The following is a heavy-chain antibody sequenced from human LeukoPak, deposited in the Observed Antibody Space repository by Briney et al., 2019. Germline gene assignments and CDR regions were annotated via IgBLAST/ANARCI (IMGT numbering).Heavy chain of an antibody. CDR2: IYYSGST. CDR1: GGSFSGYY. CDR3: ARGEEQLALFDY. V-gene: IGHV4-59*01. Sequence: SETLSLTCAVYGGSFSGYYWSWIRQPPGKGLEWIGYIYYSGSTNYNPSLKSRVTISVDTSKNQFSLKLSSVTAAEKAVYYCARGEEQLALFDYWGQGTLVTVSS. J-gene: IGHJ4*02. D-gene: IGHD6-13*01.